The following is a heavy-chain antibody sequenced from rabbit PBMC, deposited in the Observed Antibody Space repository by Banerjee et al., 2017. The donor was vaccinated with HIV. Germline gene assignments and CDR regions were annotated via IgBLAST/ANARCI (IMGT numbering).Heavy chain of an antibody. V-gene: IGHV1S45*01. CDR3: ARAPSGGSGDGPYYFNL. J-gene: IGHJ4*01. D-gene: IGHD1-1*01. Sequence: QEELVESGGGLVQPGGSLTLTCTASGFSFSGSYWPCWVRQAPGKGLEWIACIYTSSGSTWYASWVNGRFTISKTSSTTVTLQMTSLTAADTATYFCARAPSGGSGDGPYYFNLWGPGTLVTVS. CDR2: IYTSSGST. CDR1: GFSFSGSYW.